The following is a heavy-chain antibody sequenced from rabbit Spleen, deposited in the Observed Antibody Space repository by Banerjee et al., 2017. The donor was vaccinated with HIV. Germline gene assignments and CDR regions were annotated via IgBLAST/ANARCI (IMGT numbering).Heavy chain of an antibody. V-gene: IGHV1S45*01. CDR1: GFDFSSGYD. CDR3: ARTFPGGGWNIDL. D-gene: IGHD3-1*01. Sequence: EQLKESGGGLVQPGGSLKLSCKGSGFDFSSGYDMCWVRQAPGKGLEWIGCIRVTDDNTYYASWAKGRFTISKSSSTTVTLKMTSLTAADTATYFCARTFPGGGWNIDLWGQGTLVTVS. CDR2: IRVTDDNT. J-gene: IGHJ3*01.